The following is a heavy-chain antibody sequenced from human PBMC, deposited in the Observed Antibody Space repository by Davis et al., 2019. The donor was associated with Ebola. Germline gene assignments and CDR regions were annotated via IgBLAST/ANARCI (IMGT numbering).Heavy chain of an antibody. CDR3: ARGALSARAHYYYMDV. J-gene: IGHJ6*03. CDR1: GFTFSSYA. V-gene: IGHV3-21*04. CDR2: ISWNSGNI. Sequence: GESLKISCAASGFTFSSYAMSWVRQAPGKGLEWVSGISWNSGNIAYVDSVKGRFTISRDNAKNSLYLQMNSLRAEDTAVYYCARGALSARAHYYYMDVWGKGTTVTVSS.